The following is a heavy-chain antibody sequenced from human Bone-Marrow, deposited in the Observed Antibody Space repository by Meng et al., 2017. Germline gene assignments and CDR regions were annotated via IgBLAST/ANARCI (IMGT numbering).Heavy chain of an antibody. CDR2: MNPNSGNT. Sequence: ASVKASCKASGYTFTSYDINWVRQATGQGLEWMRWMNPNSGNTGYAQKFQGRVTITRNTSISTAYMELSSLRSEDTAVYYCARDRGRTTGTTDYYFDYWGQGTLVTVSS. CDR3: ARDRGRTTGTTDYYFDY. D-gene: IGHD1-1*01. CDR1: GYTFTSYD. J-gene: IGHJ4*02. V-gene: IGHV1-8*03.